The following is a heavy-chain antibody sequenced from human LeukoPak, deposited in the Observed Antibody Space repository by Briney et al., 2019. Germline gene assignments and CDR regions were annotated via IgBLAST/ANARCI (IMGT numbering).Heavy chain of an antibody. Sequence: GSLRLSCAASGFTFSSYSMNWVRQAPGKGLEWVSSISSSSSYIYYADSVKGRFTISRDNAKNSLYLQMNTLRAEDTAVYYCARDFPLLGYCSGGSCYAYYYYGMDVWGQGTTVTVSS. J-gene: IGHJ6*02. D-gene: IGHD2-15*01. V-gene: IGHV3-21*01. CDR1: GFTFSSYS. CDR3: ARDFPLLGYCSGGSCYAYYYYGMDV. CDR2: ISSSSSYI.